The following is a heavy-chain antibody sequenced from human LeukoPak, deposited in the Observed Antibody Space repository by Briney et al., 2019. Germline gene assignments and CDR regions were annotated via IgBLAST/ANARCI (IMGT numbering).Heavy chain of an antibody. V-gene: IGHV4-61*02. J-gene: IGHJ6*03. CDR1: GGSISNTHYY. D-gene: IGHD2/OR15-2a*01. CDR3: ARNLYVYDYYMDV. Sequence: PSETLSLTCTVSGGSISNTHYYWSWIRQPAGKGLEWIGRIYTSGSTSYNPSLKSRVTISVDTSKNQFSLKLSSVTAADTAVYYCARNLYVYDYYMDVWGKGTTVTVSS. CDR2: IYTSGST.